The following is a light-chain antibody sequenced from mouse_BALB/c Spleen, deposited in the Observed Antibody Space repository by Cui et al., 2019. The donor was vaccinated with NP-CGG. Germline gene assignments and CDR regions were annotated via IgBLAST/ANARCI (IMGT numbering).Light chain of an antibody. CDR2: GTN. Sequence: AVVTQESALTTSPGETVTLTCRSSTGAVTTSNYANWVQEKPDHLFTGLIGGTNNRAPGVPARFSGSLIGDKAALTITGAQTEDEAIYFCALWCSNHWVFGGGTKLTVL. V-gene: IGLV1*01. CDR3: ALWCSNHWV. CDR1: TGAVTTSNY. J-gene: IGLJ1*01.